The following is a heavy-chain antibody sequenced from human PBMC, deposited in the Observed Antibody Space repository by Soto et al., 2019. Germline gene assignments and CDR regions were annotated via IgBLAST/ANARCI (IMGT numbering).Heavy chain of an antibody. J-gene: IGHJ4*02. CDR1: GFTFSSYA. CDR2: ISYDGSNK. CDR3: ARHWDSTFDY. Sequence: QVQLVESGGGVVQPGRSLRLSCAASGFTFSSYAMHWVRQAPGKGLEWVAVISYDGSNKYYADSVKGRFTISRDNSKNTLYLQMNSLRAEDTAVYYCARHWDSTFDYWGQGTLVTVSS. V-gene: IGHV3-30-3*01. D-gene: IGHD4-4*01.